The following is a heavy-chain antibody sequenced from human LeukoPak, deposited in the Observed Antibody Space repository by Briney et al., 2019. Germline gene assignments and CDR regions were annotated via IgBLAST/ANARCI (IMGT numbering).Heavy chain of an antibody. CDR1: GFTFSSYG. Sequence: VGSLRHSCAASGFTFSSYGMHWVRHAPGKGLEWVAVISYDGSNKYYADSVKGRFTISRDNSKNTLYLQMNSLRAEDTAVYYCAKESVGYYYYGMDVWGQGTTVTVSS. CDR3: AKESVGYYYYGMDV. J-gene: IGHJ6*02. V-gene: IGHV3-30*18. CDR2: ISYDGSNK.